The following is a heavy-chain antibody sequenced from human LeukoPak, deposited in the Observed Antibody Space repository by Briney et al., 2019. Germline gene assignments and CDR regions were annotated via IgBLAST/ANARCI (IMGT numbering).Heavy chain of an antibody. V-gene: IGHV4-34*01. CDR1: GGSFSGYY. J-gene: IGHJ4*02. Sequence: SETLSLTCAVYGGSFSGYYWSWIRQPPGKGLERIGEINHSGSTNYNPSLKSRVTISVDTSKNQFSLKLSSVTAADTAVYYCAISSHYYDSSGYYPRWGQGTLVTVSS. CDR3: AISSHYYDSSGYYPR. D-gene: IGHD3-22*01. CDR2: INHSGST.